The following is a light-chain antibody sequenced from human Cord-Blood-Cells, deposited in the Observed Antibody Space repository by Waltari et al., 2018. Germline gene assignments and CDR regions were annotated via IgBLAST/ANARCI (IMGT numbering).Light chain of an antibody. J-gene: IGLJ1*01. V-gene: IGLV2-8*01. CDR3: SSYAGSNNYV. CDR1: TRDVGRYNY. Sequence: QSALPLPPSASGSPGLSVTISCTRTTRDVGRYNYVSRYQQHPGNAPTPMIYEGSKRPSGVPDRFSGSKSGNTASLTVSGLQAEDEADYYCSSYAGSNNYVFGTGTKVTVV. CDR2: EGS.